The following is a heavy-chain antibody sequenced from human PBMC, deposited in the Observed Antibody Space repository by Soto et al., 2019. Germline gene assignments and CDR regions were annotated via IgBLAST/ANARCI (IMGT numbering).Heavy chain of an antibody. Sequence: SETLSLTCTVPGGSISSYYWNWIRQPPGKGLEWIGYIYYSGSTNYNPSLKSRVTISVDTSKNQFSLKLSSVTAADTAVYYCARVRGEGSYYYYYMDVWGKGTTVTVSS. J-gene: IGHJ6*03. CDR3: ARVRGEGSYYYYYMDV. CDR2: IYYSGST. D-gene: IGHD2-21*01. CDR1: GGSISSYY. V-gene: IGHV4-59*01.